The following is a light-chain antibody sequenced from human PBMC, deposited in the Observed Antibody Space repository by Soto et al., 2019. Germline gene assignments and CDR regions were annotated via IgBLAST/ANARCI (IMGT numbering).Light chain of an antibody. Sequence: QSALTQPASVSGSPGQSITISCTGTSNDVGGYNYVSWYQQHPGKAPKLIIYEVSNRPSGVSNRFSGSKSGNTASLTISGLQAEDEADYYCTSYTSSSTLVFGTGTKLTVL. CDR3: TSYTSSSTLV. J-gene: IGLJ1*01. CDR1: SNDVGGYNY. V-gene: IGLV2-14*01. CDR2: EVS.